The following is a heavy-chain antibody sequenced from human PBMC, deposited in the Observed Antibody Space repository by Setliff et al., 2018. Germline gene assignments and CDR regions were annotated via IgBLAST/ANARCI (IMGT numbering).Heavy chain of an antibody. J-gene: IGHJ5*02. CDR1: GGSFSTYY. CDR2: INHSGST. V-gene: IGHV4-34*01. CDR3: ARVGPYYYGSGSS. D-gene: IGHD3-10*01. Sequence: PSETLSLTCAVYGGSFSTYYWIWIRQPPGKGLEWIGEINHSGSTNYNPSLKSRVTISVDTSKNQFSLKLSSVTAADTAVYYCARVGPYYYGSGSSWGQGTLVTVSS.